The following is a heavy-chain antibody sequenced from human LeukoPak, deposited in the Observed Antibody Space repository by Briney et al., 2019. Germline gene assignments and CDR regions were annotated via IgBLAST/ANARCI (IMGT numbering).Heavy chain of an antibody. CDR2: FDPEDGET. D-gene: IGHD5-24*01. J-gene: IGHJ2*01. V-gene: IGHV1-24*01. CDR3: ATASPSAGYNYVGFDL. Sequence: ASVQVSCKVSGYTLTELSMHWVREAPGKGLEWMGGFDPEDGETIYAQKFQGRVTMTEDTSTDTAYMEPSSLRSEDTAVYYCATASPSAGYNYVGFDLWGRGTLVTVSS. CDR1: GYTLTELS.